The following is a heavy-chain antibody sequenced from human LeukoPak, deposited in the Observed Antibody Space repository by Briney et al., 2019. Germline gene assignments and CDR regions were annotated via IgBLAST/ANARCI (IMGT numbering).Heavy chain of an antibody. V-gene: IGHV3-30*03. Sequence: PGGSLRLSCAASGFTFSSYGMHWVRQAPGKGLEWVAVISYDGSNKYYADSVKGRFTISRDNSKNTLYLQMNSLRAEDTAVYYCARARKYYYDSSGYHQLHFDYWGQGTLVTVSS. D-gene: IGHD3-22*01. CDR2: ISYDGSNK. CDR3: ARARKYYYDSSGYHQLHFDY. CDR1: GFTFSSYG. J-gene: IGHJ4*02.